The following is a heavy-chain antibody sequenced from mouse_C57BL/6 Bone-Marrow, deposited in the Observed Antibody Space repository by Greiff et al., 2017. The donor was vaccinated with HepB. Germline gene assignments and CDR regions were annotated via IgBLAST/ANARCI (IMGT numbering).Heavy chain of an antibody. J-gene: IGHJ3*01. V-gene: IGHV1-81*01. CDR2: IYPRSGNT. CDR3: ARDYYYGSRGAY. D-gene: IGHD1-1*01. Sequence: QVQLQQSGAELARPGASVKLSCKASGYTFTSYGISWVKQRTGQGLEWFGEIYPRSGNTYYNEKFTGKATLTADKSSSTAYMELRSLTSEDSAVYFCARDYYYGSRGAYWGQGTLVTVSA. CDR1: GYTFTSYG.